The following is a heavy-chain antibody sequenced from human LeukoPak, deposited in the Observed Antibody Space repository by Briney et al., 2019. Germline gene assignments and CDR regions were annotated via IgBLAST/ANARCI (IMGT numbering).Heavy chain of an antibody. Sequence: PGGSLRLSCAASGFTFSSYAMSWVRQAPGKGLEWVSDIGGSGGSTYYADSVKGRFTISRDNSKNTLYLQMNSLRAEDTAVYYCAKDNGHDYGDYIDYWGQGSLVTVSS. CDR3: AKDNGHDYGDYIDY. D-gene: IGHD4-17*01. J-gene: IGHJ4*02. CDR2: IGGSGGST. CDR1: GFTFSSYA. V-gene: IGHV3-23*01.